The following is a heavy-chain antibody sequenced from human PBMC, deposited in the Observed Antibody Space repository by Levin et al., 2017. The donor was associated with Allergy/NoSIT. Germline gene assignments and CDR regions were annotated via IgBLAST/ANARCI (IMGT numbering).Heavy chain of an antibody. J-gene: IGHJ6*03. CDR2: IYVTGST. CDR3: ARDFECFRGYKPYCYMDV. V-gene: IGHV4-61*02. CDR1: GDSISRGFYY. D-gene: IGHD5-24*01. Sequence: SQTLSLTCSVSGDSISRGFYYWRWIRQPAGEGLEWIGRIYVTGSTTYSPSLKSRVTISLYRSKDQVSLKINTVTAADTAVYYCARDFECFRGYKPYCYMDVLGKGATVTVSS.